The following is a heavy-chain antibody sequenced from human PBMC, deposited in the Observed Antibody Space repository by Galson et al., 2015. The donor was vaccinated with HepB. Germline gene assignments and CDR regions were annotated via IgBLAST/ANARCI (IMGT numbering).Heavy chain of an antibody. J-gene: IGHJ4*02. V-gene: IGHV3-33*01. Sequence: SLRLSCATSGFTFSSHGMHWVRQAPGKGLEWVAVIWYDDTYKYYTESVKGRFTISRDSAKNTLSLQMNSLRVEDTAVYYCARDGGRGYTNGYFDYWGRGTLSPSPQ. CDR3: ARDGGRGYTNGYFDY. D-gene: IGHD5-18*01. CDR2: IWYDDTYK. CDR1: GFTFSSHG.